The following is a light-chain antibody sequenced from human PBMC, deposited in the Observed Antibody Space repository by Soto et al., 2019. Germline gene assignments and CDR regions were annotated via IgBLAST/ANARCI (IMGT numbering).Light chain of an antibody. J-gene: IGKJ1*01. CDR3: QQSYSRPRP. V-gene: IGKV1-39*01. Sequence: QMTQSPSTVSGSVGARVTITCRASQSISTYVTWYVQKPGQAPNLLIYSASSLESGVPSRFSGSGSGTEFTLTIRRLQPEDFATYFCQQSYSRPRPFGQGTK. CDR1: QSISTY. CDR2: SAS.